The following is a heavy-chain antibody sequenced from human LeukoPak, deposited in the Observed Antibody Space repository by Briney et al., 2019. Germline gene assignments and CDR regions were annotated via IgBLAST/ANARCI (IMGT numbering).Heavy chain of an antibody. Sequence: GGSLRLSCAASGFTFSSYSINWVRRAPGKGLEWVSYISSSGGTTYYADSVKGRFTLSRDNAKNSLYLQMNSLRDEDTAVYYCARVRRDYGDYSVDFWGQGTLVTVSS. CDR3: ARVRRDYGDYSVDF. V-gene: IGHV3-48*02. D-gene: IGHD4-17*01. J-gene: IGHJ4*02. CDR2: ISSSGGTT. CDR1: GFTFSSYS.